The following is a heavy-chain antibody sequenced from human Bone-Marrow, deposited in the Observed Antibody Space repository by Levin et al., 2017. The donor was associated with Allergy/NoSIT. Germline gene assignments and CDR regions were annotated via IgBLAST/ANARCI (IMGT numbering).Heavy chain of an antibody. CDR3: ARVIVATNNWHFDL. V-gene: IGHV4-61*01. CDR2: ISYSGST. Sequence: SETLSLKCTVSGGSVYSGSYYWSWIRQPPGKGLEWIGYISYSGSTNYNSSLKSRVTISIDTSENRFSLKLSSVTAADTAVYYCARVIVATNNWHFDLWGRGTLVTVSS. CDR1: GGSVYSGSYY. J-gene: IGHJ2*01. D-gene: IGHD5-12*01.